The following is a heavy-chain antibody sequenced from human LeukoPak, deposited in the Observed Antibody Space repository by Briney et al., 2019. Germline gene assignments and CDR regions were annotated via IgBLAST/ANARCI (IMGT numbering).Heavy chain of an antibody. D-gene: IGHD1-26*01. Sequence: PSETLSLTCAVYGGSFSGYYWSWIRQPPGKGLEWIGEINHSGSTNYNPSLKSRVTISVDTSKNQFSLKLSSVTAADTAVYYCASQPVVGATTGVFDYWGQGTLVTVSS. CDR1: GGSFSGYY. CDR2: INHSGST. CDR3: ASQPVVGATTGVFDY. V-gene: IGHV4-34*01. J-gene: IGHJ4*02.